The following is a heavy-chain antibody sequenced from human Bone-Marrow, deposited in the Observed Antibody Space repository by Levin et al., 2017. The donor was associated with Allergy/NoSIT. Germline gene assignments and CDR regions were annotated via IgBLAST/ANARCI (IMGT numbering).Heavy chain of an antibody. D-gene: IGHD2-15*01. CDR1: GFTFSNYA. Sequence: GGSLRLSCAASGFTFSNYAMTWVRQTPGKGLEWVSGINGHGNTTYYADSVKGRFTVSRDNSKNTLYLQMNSLSAEDTAVYYCAKGLEYCTGGTCYSGANFDSWGQGTLVTVSS. V-gene: IGHV3-23*01. J-gene: IGHJ4*02. CDR3: AKGLEYCTGGTCYSGANFDS. CDR2: INGHGNTT.